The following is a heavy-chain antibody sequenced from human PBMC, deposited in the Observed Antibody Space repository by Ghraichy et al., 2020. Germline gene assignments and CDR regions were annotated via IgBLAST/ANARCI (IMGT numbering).Heavy chain of an antibody. D-gene: IGHD3-10*01. CDR1: GFTFSSYS. V-gene: IGHV3-48*02. Sequence: GESLNISCAASGFTFSSYSMNWVRQAPGKGLEWVSYISSSSSTIYYADSVKGRFTISRDNAKNSLYLQMNSLRDEDTAVYYCARWDYYGSGTYTEWGQGTLVTVSS. CDR3: ARWDYYGSGTYTE. CDR2: ISSSSSTI. J-gene: IGHJ4*02.